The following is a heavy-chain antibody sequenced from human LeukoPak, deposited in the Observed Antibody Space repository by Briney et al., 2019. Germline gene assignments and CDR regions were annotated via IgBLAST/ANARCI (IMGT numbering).Heavy chain of an antibody. CDR2: INQDGSEK. D-gene: IGHD4-23*01. V-gene: IGHV3-7*01. Sequence: GGSLRLSCAASGFTLSSYWMSWVRQAPGKGLEWVAGINQDGSEKHYVDSVKGRFTISRDNAKNTVYLQMNTLRAEDTAVYYCARYIETPRRDLDYWGQGTLVTVSS. CDR1: GFTLSSYW. J-gene: IGHJ4*02. CDR3: ARYIETPRRDLDY.